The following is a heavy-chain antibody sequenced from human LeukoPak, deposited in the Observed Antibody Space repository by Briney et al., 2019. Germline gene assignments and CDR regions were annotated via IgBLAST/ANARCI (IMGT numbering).Heavy chain of an antibody. D-gene: IGHD6-19*01. J-gene: IGHJ4*02. CDR2: INPSGGIT. CDR1: GYTFTSYY. CDR3: ARAETGYSSGWYYDY. V-gene: IGHV1-46*01. Sequence: ASVKVSCKASGYTFTSYYMHWVRQAPGQGLEWMGIINPSGGITSYAQKCQGRVTMTRDTSTSTVYMELSSLRSEDTAVYYCARAETGYSSGWYYDYWGQGTLVTVSS.